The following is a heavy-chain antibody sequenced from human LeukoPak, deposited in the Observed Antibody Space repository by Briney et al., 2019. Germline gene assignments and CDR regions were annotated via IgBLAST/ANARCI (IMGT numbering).Heavy chain of an antibody. V-gene: IGHV1-3*01. J-gene: IGHJ4*02. Sequence: ASVKVSCKASGYTFTSYAMHWVRQAPGQRLEWMGWINAGNGNTKYSQKFQGRVTITRDTSASTAYMELSSLRSEDTAVYYCATDPLRFLEWSNFDYWGQGTLVTVSS. CDR2: INAGNGNT. CDR3: ATDPLRFLEWSNFDY. D-gene: IGHD3-3*01. CDR1: GYTFTSYA.